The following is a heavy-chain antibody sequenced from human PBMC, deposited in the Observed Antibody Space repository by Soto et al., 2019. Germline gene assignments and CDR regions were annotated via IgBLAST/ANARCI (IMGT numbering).Heavy chain of an antibody. D-gene: IGHD2-21*01. V-gene: IGHV3-21*01. CDR3: VRSGTARLLRHSWFDT. CDR1: GFTFNTYD. Sequence: EVQLVESGGGLVKPGGSLRLSCAASGFTFNTYDMNWVRQAPGKGLEWVSSITTSSAYIYYADSLKGRITISRDYATNSLFLQLNSLRAEDTAVYYCVRSGTARLLRHSWFDTWGQGTLVTVSS. CDR2: ITTSSAYI. J-gene: IGHJ5*02.